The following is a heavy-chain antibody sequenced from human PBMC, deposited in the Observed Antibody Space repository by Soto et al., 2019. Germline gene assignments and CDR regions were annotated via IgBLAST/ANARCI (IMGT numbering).Heavy chain of an antibody. CDR1: GFFFSSYT. V-gene: IGHV3-23*01. Sequence: EVQLLESGGGLVQPGGSLRLSCVGSGFFFSSYTMTWVRQAPGKGLEWVSSFSATSENTYYADSVRGRFTISRDNSKNTLFLQMNSLTVEDTAMYYCAKARDQQWVRLPFDYWAQGILVIVSS. J-gene: IGHJ4*02. D-gene: IGHD6-19*01. CDR2: FSATSENT. CDR3: AKARDQQWVRLPFDY.